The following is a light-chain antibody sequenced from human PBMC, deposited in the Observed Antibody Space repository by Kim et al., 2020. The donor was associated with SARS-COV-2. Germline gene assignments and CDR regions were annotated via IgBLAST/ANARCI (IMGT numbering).Light chain of an antibody. CDR2: WAS. Sequence: RANINCKSSQSVLYSSNNQNYLAWYQQKPGQPPKLLIYWASTRQSGVPDRFSGSRSGTDFTLAISSLQAEDVAVYYCQQYYTTPYTFGQGTKLEI. V-gene: IGKV4-1*01. J-gene: IGKJ2*01. CDR1: QSVLYSSNNQNY. CDR3: QQYYTTPYT.